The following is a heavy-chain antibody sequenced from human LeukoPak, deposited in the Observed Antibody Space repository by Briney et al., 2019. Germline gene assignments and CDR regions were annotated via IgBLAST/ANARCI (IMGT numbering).Heavy chain of an antibody. CDR1: GFTFSCYS. J-gene: IGHJ4*02. CDR2: ISSSSSYI. V-gene: IGHV3-21*04. CDR3: ARNIFGSGSYSPSPGIDY. Sequence: KPGGSLRLSCAASGFTFSCYSMNWVRQAPGKGLEWVSSISSSSSYIYYADSVKDRFTISRDNAKNSLYLQMNSLRAEDTALYYCARNIFGSGSYSPSPGIDYWGQGTLVAVSS. D-gene: IGHD3-10*01.